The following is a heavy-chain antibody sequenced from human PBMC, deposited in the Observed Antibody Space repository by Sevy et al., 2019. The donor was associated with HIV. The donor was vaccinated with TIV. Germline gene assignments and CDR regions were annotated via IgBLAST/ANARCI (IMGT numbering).Heavy chain of an antibody. D-gene: IGHD6-19*01. CDR1: GYTFTGYY. J-gene: IGHJ4*02. V-gene: IGHV1-2*02. CDR3: ALVRAYSSGWYYFDY. Sequence: ASVKVSCKASGYTFTGYYRHWVRQAPGQGLEWMGWINPNSGGTNYAQKFQGRVTMTRDTSISTAYMELSRLRSDDTAVYYCALVRAYSSGWYYFDYWGQGTLVTVSS. CDR2: INPNSGGT.